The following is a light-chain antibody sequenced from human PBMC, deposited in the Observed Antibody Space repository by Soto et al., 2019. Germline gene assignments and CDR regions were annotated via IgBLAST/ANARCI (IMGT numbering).Light chain of an antibody. CDR3: QQANSFPLT. CDR1: QTISTY. Sequence: DIRMTQSPSSLSASVGDRVTITCRASQTISTYLNWYQQKAGKAPKILIYAASNLQSGVPSRFSGSGSGTDFTLTISSLQPEDFATYYCQQANSFPLTLGGGTKVDIK. J-gene: IGKJ4*01. V-gene: IGKV1-39*01. CDR2: AAS.